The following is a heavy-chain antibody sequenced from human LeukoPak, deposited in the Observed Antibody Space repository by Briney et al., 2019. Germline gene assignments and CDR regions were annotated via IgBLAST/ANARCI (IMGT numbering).Heavy chain of an antibody. CDR3: ARDGGTYGMDV. Sequence: SETLSLTCTVSSDSISTYYWGWIRQPPGKGLEWIGCVYYSGTTYYNPSLKSRVTISVDSSKNQFSLKLHSVTASDTAVYYCARDGGTYGMDVWGQGTTVTVSS. D-gene: IGHD3-16*01. CDR2: VYYSGTT. CDR1: SDSISTYY. J-gene: IGHJ6*02. V-gene: IGHV4-59*01.